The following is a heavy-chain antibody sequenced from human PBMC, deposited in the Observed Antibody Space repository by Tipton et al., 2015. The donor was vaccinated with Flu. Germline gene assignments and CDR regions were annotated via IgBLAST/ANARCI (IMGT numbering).Heavy chain of an antibody. CDR2: INHSGST. Sequence: TLSLTCTVSGGSISSSSYYWGWIRQPPGKGLEWIGEINHSGSTNYNPSLKSRVTISVDTSKNQFSLKLSSVTAADTAVYYCARGRTLYYDFWSGYYPDPRDYYYMDVWGKGTTVTVSS. V-gene: IGHV4-39*07. J-gene: IGHJ6*03. D-gene: IGHD3-3*01. CDR1: GGSISSSSYY. CDR3: ARGRTLYYDFWSGYYPDPRDYYYMDV.